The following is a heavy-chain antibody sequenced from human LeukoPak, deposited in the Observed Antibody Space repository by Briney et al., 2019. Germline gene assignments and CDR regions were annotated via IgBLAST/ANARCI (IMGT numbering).Heavy chain of an antibody. J-gene: IGHJ4*02. CDR2: IYYSGST. CDR1: GGSISSSSYY. D-gene: IGHD3-10*01. V-gene: IGHV4-39*01. Sequence: SEALSLTCTVSGGSISSSSYYWGWIRQPPGKGLEWIGSIYYSGSTYYNPSLKSRVTISVDTSKNQFSLKLSSVTAADTAVYYCARLVTMVRGVIEYWGQGTLVTVSS. CDR3: ARLVTMVRGVIEY.